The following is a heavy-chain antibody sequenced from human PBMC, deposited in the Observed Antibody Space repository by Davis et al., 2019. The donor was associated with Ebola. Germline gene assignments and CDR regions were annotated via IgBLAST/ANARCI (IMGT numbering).Heavy chain of an antibody. Sequence: PGGSLRLSCAASGFTFSGHSMNWVRQAPGKGLEWVSSITSGNSIYYADSLKGRFTISRDNSKDTLYLQMNSLRAEDTAVYYCARDLTVNDGKYIDSWGQGTLVTVSS. D-gene: IGHD3-9*01. CDR1: GFTFSGHS. CDR2: ITSGNSI. V-gene: IGHV3-21*01. J-gene: IGHJ4*02. CDR3: ARDLTVNDGKYIDS.